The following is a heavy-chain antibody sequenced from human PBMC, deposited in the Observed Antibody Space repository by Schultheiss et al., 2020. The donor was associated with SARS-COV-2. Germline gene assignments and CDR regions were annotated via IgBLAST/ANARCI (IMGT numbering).Heavy chain of an antibody. CDR2: IHNSGST. D-gene: IGHD3-10*01. CDR3: ARGRGASYAQYSYYYGMDV. V-gene: IGHV4-59*12. Sequence: SETLSLTCSVSGGSISSYYWSWIRLSPGTGLEWIGYIHNSGSTNYNPSLKSRVTISVDTSKNQFSLKLSSVTAADTAVYYCARGRGASYAQYSYYYGMDVWGQGTTVTVSS. CDR1: GGSISSYY. J-gene: IGHJ6*02.